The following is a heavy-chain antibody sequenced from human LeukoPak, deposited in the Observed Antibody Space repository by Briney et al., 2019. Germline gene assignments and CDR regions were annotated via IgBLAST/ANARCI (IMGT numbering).Heavy chain of an antibody. J-gene: IGHJ4*02. CDR3: ARSPKYSSSPPDY. CDR1: GGSISSYY. CDR2: IYYSGST. D-gene: IGHD6-6*01. Sequence: SETLSLTCTVSGGSISSYYWSWIRQPPGKGLEWIGYIYYSGSTNYNPSLKSRVTISVDTSKNQFSLKLSSVTAADTAVYYCARSPKYSSSPPDYWGQGTLVTVSS. V-gene: IGHV4-59*08.